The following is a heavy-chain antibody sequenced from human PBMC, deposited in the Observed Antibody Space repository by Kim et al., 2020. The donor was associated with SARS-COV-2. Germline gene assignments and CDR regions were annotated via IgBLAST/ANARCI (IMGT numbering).Heavy chain of an antibody. J-gene: IGHJ4*02. V-gene: IGHV2-5*01. D-gene: IGHD5-18*01. CDR3: ARRGYSYGSYYFDY. Sequence: SSSLKSRLTITKDTSKNQVVLTMTNMHPVDTAPYYCARRGYSYGSYYFDYWGQGTLVTVSS.